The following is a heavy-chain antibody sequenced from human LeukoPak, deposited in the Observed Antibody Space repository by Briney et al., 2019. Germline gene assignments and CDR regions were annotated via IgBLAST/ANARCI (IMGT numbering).Heavy chain of an antibody. CDR1: GFTFSRYA. J-gene: IGHJ3*02. CDR2: IKPDAGEK. Sequence: PGGSLRLSCVASGFTFSRYAMHWVRQAPGKGLEWVANIKPDAGEKYYVDSVEGRFTISRDNAKNSLYLQMNSLRADDTAVYYCARDRVGTMLIWGQGTMVTVSS. CDR3: ARDRVGTMLI. V-gene: IGHV3-7*01. D-gene: IGHD3-3*01.